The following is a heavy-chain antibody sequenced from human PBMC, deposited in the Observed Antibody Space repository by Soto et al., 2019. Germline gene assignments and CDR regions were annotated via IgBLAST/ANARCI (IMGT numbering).Heavy chain of an antibody. J-gene: IGHJ4*02. Sequence: QVQLQESGPGLVKPSQTLSLTCTVSGGSISSGGYYWSWIRQHPGRGLEWIGYIYYSGSTYYNPSLKSRVTISVDTSKNQCSLKLSSVTAADTAVYYCARDGPNYYDSSGFDYWGQGTLVTVSS. CDR1: GGSISSGGYY. D-gene: IGHD3-22*01. V-gene: IGHV4-31*03. CDR3: ARDGPNYYDSSGFDY. CDR2: IYYSGST.